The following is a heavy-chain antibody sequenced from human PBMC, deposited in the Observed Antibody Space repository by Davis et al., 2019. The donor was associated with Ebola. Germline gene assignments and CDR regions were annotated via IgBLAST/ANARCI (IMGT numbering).Heavy chain of an antibody. CDR3: ARGDWWRSGWFDP. J-gene: IGHJ5*02. V-gene: IGHV4-34*01. CDR2: INHSGST. Sequence: MPGGSLRLSCAASGFTVSSNHMSWVRQAPGKGLEWIGEINHSGSTNYNPSLKSRVTISVDTSKNQFSLKLSSVTAADTAVYYCARGDWWRSGWFDPWGQGTLVTVST. CDR1: GFTVSSNH. D-gene: IGHD2-8*02.